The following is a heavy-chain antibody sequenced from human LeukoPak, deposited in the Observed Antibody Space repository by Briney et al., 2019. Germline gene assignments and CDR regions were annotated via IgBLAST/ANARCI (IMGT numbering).Heavy chain of an antibody. CDR1: GFTFSTYS. CDR2: ISQDGSEK. J-gene: IGHJ4*02. V-gene: IGHV3-7*01. D-gene: IGHD3-10*01. CDR3: ARDRASPYYYGSGSYHTY. Sequence: RSGGSLRLSCAASGFTFSTYSMNWVRQAPGKGLEWVGQISQDGSEKYYVDSVRGRFTFSRDNAKNSLYLQMNSLRAEDTAVYYCARDRASPYYYGSGSYHTYWGQGTLVTVSS.